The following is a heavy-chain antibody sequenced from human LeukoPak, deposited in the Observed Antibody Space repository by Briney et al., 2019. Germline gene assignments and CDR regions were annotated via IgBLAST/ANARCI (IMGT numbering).Heavy chain of an antibody. Sequence: GGSLRLSCEVSGFTFTDYWMNWVRQAPGKGPEWVASIRQDGSEKTYVDSVKGRFTISRDNTKNSLSLQLNGLRAEDTAVYYCARDGTAAGLYFDLWGQGTLVTVSS. CDR1: GFTFTDYW. CDR2: IRQDGSEK. D-gene: IGHD6-13*01. J-gene: IGHJ4*01. V-gene: IGHV3-7*01. CDR3: ARDGTAAGLYFDL.